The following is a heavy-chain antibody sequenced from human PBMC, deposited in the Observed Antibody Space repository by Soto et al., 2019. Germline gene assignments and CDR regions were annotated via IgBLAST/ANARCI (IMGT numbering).Heavy chain of an antibody. CDR2: IIPILGIA. D-gene: IGHD3-3*01. V-gene: IGHV1-69*02. J-gene: IGHJ3*02. CDR1: GGTFSSYT. CDR3: ARGYGSIFGVVTFDI. Sequence: QVQLVQSGAEVKKPGSSVKVSCKASGGTFSSYTISWVRQAPGQGLEWMGRIIPILGIANYAQKFQGRVTSTADKSTSTAYMELSSLRSEDTAVYYCARGYGSIFGVVTFDIWGQGTMVTVSS.